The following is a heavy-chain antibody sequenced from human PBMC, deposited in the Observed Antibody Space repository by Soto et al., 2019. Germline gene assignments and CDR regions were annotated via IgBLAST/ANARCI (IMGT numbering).Heavy chain of an antibody. D-gene: IGHD3-22*01. CDR2: IYYSGST. CDR1: GGSISSGGYY. V-gene: IGHV4-31*03. CDR3: ARHRRYYDSSGYYDYYYGMDV. J-gene: IGHJ6*02. Sequence: QVQLQESGPGLVKPSQTLSLTCTVSGGSISSGGYYWRWIRQHPGKGLEWIGYIYYSGSTYYNPSLKSRVTISVDTSKNQFSLKLSAVTAADTAVYYCARHRRYYDSSGYYDYYYGMDVWGQGTTVTVS.